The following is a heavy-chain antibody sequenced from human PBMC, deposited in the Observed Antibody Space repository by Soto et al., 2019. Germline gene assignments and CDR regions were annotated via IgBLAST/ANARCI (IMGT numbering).Heavy chain of an antibody. Sequence: SVKVSCKASGGTFSSYAIGWVRQAPGQGLEWLGGIIPIFGTANYAQKFQGRVSITADESKSTAYMELSSLRCEDTAVYYGAAARSGYSYGGGGTHYYYYGMDVWGQGTTVTVSS. CDR2: IIPIFGTA. CDR3: AAARSGYSYGGGGTHYYYYGMDV. CDR1: GGTFSSYA. D-gene: IGHD5-18*01. V-gene: IGHV1-69*13. J-gene: IGHJ6*02.